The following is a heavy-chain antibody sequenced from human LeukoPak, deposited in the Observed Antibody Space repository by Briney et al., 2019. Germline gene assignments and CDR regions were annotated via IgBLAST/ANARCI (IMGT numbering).Heavy chain of an antibody. J-gene: IGHJ3*01. D-gene: IGHD2-21*02. V-gene: IGHV3-49*04. Sequence: GGSLRLSCTVSGFTIGDFAMSWVRQAPGKGLEWVGFIRSKAFGGTTEYAASVKGRFTVSRDDSKSTAYLHMNSLKTEDTAVYYCSRNHVVVAADAFNVWGRGTMVTVSS. CDR3: SRNHVVVAADAFNV. CDR1: GFTIGDFA. CDR2: IRSKAFGGTT.